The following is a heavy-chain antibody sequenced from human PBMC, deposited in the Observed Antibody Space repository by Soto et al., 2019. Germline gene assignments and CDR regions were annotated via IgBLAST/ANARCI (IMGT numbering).Heavy chain of an antibody. CDR1: GFSVSTGGVG. D-gene: IGHD2-15*01. Sequence: SGPTLVNPTQTLTLTCTFSGFSVSTGGVGVAWIRQPPGKALEWLALIYWDDDKRYSPFLQSRVAITKDTSKNQVVLTMTNMDPVDTATYYCAHKGGRGAGMDVWGQGTMVTVSS. CDR2: IYWDDDK. CDR3: AHKGGRGAGMDV. J-gene: IGHJ6*02. V-gene: IGHV2-5*02.